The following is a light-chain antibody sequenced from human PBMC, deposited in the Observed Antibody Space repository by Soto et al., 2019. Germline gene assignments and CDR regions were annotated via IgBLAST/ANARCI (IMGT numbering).Light chain of an antibody. V-gene: IGKV1-33*01. J-gene: IGKJ4*01. CDR2: DAS. CDR1: QDISNY. Sequence: DIQMTQSPSSLSASVGDRVTITCQASQDISNYLNWYQRKPGKAPQLLIYDASNLETGVPSRFSGSGSGTDFTFSIDSLQPEDIATYYCQQYDSLPLTFGGGTKVEIQ. CDR3: QQYDSLPLT.